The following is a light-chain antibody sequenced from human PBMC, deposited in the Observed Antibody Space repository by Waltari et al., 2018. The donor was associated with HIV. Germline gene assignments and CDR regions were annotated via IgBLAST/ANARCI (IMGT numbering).Light chain of an antibody. Sequence: EIVMTQSPATLSVSPGGRATLSCRVSQSVSNNLACYQQKPGQPPRVLIHDASSRATGLPARFTGRGSGTEFTLTLSNVQSEDFAVYYCQQYNSWPPSFGPGTKVDIK. CDR3: QQYNSWPPS. J-gene: IGKJ3*01. CDR2: DAS. CDR1: QSVSNN. V-gene: IGKV3-15*01.